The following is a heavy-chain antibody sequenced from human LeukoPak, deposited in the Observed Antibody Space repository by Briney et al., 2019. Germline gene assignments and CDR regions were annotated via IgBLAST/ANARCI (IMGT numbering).Heavy chain of an antibody. D-gene: IGHD6-6*01. CDR3: ARCEYSSSPADY. CDR1: GYTFTGYY. CDR2: IDPNSGGT. Sequence: GASVKVSCKASGYTFTGYYMHWVRQAPGQGLEWMGWIDPNSGGTNYAQKFQGRVTMTRDTSISTAYMELSRLRSDDTAVYYCARCEYSSSPADYWGQGTLVTVSS. J-gene: IGHJ4*02. V-gene: IGHV1-2*02.